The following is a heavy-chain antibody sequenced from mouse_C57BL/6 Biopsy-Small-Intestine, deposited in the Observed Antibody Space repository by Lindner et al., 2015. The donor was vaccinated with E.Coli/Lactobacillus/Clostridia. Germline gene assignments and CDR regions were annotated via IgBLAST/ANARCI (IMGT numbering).Heavy chain of an antibody. CDR2: IYPGDGDS. CDR1: GYAFSSYW. J-gene: IGHJ2*01. D-gene: IGHD2-3*01. CDR3: ARKGLLPFDY. Sequence: VQLQESGAELVKPGASVKISCKASGYAFSSYWMNWVKQRPGEGLEWIGQIYPGDGDSNYNGKFKGKATLTADRSSSTAYLQLSSLTSEDSAVYFCARKGLLPFDYWGPRHHSHSLL. V-gene: IGHV1-80*01.